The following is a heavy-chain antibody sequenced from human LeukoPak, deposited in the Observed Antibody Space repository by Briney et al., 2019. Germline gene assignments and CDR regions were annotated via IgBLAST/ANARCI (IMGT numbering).Heavy chain of an antibody. D-gene: IGHD3-10*01. J-gene: IGHJ4*02. V-gene: IGHV1-2*02. CDR2: INPNSGGT. CDR3: ARIIHYYGSGSYYLDYFDY. Sequence: ASVKVSCKASGYTFTGYYMHWVRQAPGQGLEWMGWINPNSGGTNYVQKFQGRVTMTRDTSISTAYMELSRLRSDDTAVYYCARIIHYYGSGSYYLDYFDYWGQGTLVTVSS. CDR1: GYTFTGYY.